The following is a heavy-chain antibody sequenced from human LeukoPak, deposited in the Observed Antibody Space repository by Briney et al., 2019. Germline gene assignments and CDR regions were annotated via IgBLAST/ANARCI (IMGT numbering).Heavy chain of an antibody. V-gene: IGHV1-2*02. D-gene: IGHD4-11*01. CDR1: GYTLTGYY. CDR3: ARAHMTTVTLGDY. CDR2: INPNSGVT. J-gene: IGHJ4*02. Sequence: ASVKVSCKASGYTLTGYYIHWVRQAPGQGLEWMGWINPNSGVTNYAQKFQGRVTPTRDTPISTAYMEVSRLRSDDTAVYYCARAHMTTVTLGDYWGQGTLVTVSS.